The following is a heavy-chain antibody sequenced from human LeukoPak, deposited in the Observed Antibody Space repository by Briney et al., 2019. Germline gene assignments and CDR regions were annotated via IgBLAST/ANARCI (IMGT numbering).Heavy chain of an antibody. J-gene: IGHJ4*02. Sequence: PGGSLRLSCPASGFTFGSYAMSWVRQAPGKGLEWVSVISGGGGTTYYADSVKGRFTISRDNSKNTLYLQMNSLRAEDTAIYYGAKLNGGSCSSVYDYWGQGTLVTVPS. CDR3: AKLNGGSCSSVYDY. CDR1: GFTFGSYA. V-gene: IGHV3-23*01. CDR2: ISGGGGTT. D-gene: IGHD2-15*01.